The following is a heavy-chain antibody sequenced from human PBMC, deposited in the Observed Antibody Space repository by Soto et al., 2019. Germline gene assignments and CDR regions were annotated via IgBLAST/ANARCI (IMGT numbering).Heavy chain of an antibody. Sequence: SETLSLTCTVSGGSISRYFCSWIRQPPGKGLEWIGYIYYSGGTDYNPSLKSRVTISVDKSKNQVSLRLTSVIAADTAVYYCARDHLQRNRFDPRAQRTPVPVSS. D-gene: IGHD6-25*01. V-gene: IGHV4-59*12. J-gene: IGHJ5*02. CDR3: ARDHLQRNRFDP. CDR2: IYYSGGT. CDR1: GGSISRYF.